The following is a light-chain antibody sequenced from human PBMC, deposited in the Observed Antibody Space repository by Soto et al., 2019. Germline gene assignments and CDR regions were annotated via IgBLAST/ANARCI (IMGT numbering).Light chain of an antibody. CDR3: CSYAGSTTWL. CDR2: EVS. CDR1: SSDVGIYNL. J-gene: IGLJ3*02. Sequence: QSALTQPASVSGSPGQSITISCTGTSSDVGIYNLVSWYQHHPGKAPKVMIYEVSKRPSGVSNRFSGSKSGNTASLTISGLQAEDEADYYCCSYAGSTTWLFGGGTQLTVL. V-gene: IGLV2-23*02.